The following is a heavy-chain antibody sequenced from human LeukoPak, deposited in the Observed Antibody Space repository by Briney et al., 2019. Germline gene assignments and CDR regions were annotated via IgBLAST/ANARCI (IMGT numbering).Heavy chain of an antibody. V-gene: IGHV3-48*03. CDR1: GFTFSSYE. J-gene: IGHJ6*03. CDR2: ISSSGSTI. D-gene: IGHD1-26*01. Sequence: GGSLRLSCAASGFTFSSYEMNWVRQAPGKGLEWVSYISSSGSTIYYADSVKGRFTISRDNSKNTLYLQMNSLRAEDTAVYYCAKAGATYYYYYMDVWGKGTTVTISS. CDR3: AKAGATYYYYYMDV.